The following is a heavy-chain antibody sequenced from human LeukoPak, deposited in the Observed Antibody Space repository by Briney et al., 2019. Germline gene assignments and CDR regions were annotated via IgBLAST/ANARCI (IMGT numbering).Heavy chain of an antibody. CDR3: AREQWLDY. CDR2: INHSGST. J-gene: IGHJ4*02. Sequence: SGTLSLTCAVYGGSFSGYYWSWIRQPPGKGLEWIGEINHSGSTNYNPSLKSRVTISVDTSKNQFSLKLSSVTAADTAVYYCAREQWLDYWGQGTLVTVSS. V-gene: IGHV4-34*01. D-gene: IGHD6-19*01. CDR1: GGSFSGYY.